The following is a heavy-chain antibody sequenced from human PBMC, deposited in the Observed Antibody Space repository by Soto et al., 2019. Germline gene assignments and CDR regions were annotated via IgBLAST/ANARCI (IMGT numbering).Heavy chain of an antibody. CDR1: GYTFTSYY. CDR2: INPSGGST. J-gene: IGHJ4*02. CDR3: ARDTQFIAAAGIVPYFDY. Sequence: ASVKVSCKASGYTFTSYYMHWVRQAPGQGLEWMGIINPSGGSTSYAQKFQGRVTMTRDTSTSTVYMELSSLRSEDTAVYYCARDTQFIAAAGIVPYFDYWGQGTLVTVSS. V-gene: IGHV1-46*01. D-gene: IGHD6-13*01.